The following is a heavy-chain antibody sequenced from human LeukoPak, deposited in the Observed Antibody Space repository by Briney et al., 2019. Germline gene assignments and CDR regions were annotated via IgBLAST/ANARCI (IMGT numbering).Heavy chain of an antibody. J-gene: IGHJ5*02. V-gene: IGHV1-8*01. CDR3: ARGLFWFGDLKTHWFDP. CDR2: MNPKTGNT. CDR1: GYTFTSYD. D-gene: IGHD3-10*01. Sequence: GASVKVSCKASGYTFTSYDINWVRQATGQGLEWMGWMNPKTGNTGYAQKFQGRVTMTRDTSISTAYMELISLRSEDTAVYYCARGLFWFGDLKTHWFDPWGRGILVTVSS.